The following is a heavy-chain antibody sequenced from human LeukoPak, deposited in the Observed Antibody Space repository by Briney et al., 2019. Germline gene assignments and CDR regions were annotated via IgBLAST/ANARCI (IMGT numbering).Heavy chain of an antibody. D-gene: IGHD6-13*01. Sequence: GGSLRLSCAASGFTYSSYSMNWVRQAPGKGLEWVSGISWNSGNIGYADSVKGRFTISRDNAKNSLYLQMNSLRAEDTALYYCAKDYSSSYTYGMDVWGQGTTVTVSS. CDR1: GFTYSSYS. CDR3: AKDYSSSYTYGMDV. V-gene: IGHV3-9*01. J-gene: IGHJ6*02. CDR2: ISWNSGNI.